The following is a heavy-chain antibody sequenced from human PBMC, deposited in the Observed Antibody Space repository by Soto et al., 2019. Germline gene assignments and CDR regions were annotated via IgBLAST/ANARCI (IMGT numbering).Heavy chain of an antibody. Sequence: QVQLVQSGAEVKKPGSSVKVSCKASGGTFSSYSINWVRQAPGQGLEWMGEIIPIFGTANYAQKVQGRVTNPADESENTVQMELSRLRSEGTAVEYFGRGCGRHFGGIDYWGQGTLVTVSS. J-gene: IGHJ4*02. CDR1: GGTFSSYS. CDR2: IIPIFGTA. V-gene: IGHV1-69*01. CDR3: GRGCGRHFGGIDY. D-gene: IGHD1-26*01.